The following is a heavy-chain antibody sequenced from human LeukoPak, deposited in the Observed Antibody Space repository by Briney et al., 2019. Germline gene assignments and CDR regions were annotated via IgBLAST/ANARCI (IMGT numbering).Heavy chain of an antibody. Sequence: SCKASGGTFSSYAISWVRQAPGKGLEWVAVISYDGSNKYYADSVKGRFTISRDNSKNTLYLQMNSLRAEDTAVYYCARDYSSSWYPFYYYYYGMDVWGQGTTVTVSS. CDR2: ISYDGSNK. CDR1: GGTFSSYA. CDR3: ARDYSSSWYPFYYYYYGMDV. D-gene: IGHD6-13*01. V-gene: IGHV3-30*04. J-gene: IGHJ6*02.